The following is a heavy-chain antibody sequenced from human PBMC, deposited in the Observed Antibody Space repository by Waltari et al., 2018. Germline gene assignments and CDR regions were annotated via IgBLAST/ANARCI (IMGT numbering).Heavy chain of an antibody. CDR3: VRGPLGYTSSWYPGTDAFDI. CDR2: INWDGGSR. Sequence: EVQLVESGGGVVRPGGSLRLTCAVSGFTFDTYAMNWVRQAPGKGLEWVSGINWDGGSRNYADSVKGRFTISRDNAKDSLHLQMNSLRAEDTALYYCVRGPLGYTSSWYPGTDAFDIWGQGTMVTVSS. J-gene: IGHJ3*02. CDR1: GFTFDTYA. D-gene: IGHD6-13*01. V-gene: IGHV3-20*04.